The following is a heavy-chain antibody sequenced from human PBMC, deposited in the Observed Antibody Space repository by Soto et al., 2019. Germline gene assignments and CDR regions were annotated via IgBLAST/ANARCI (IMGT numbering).Heavy chain of an antibody. CDR2: ISGSGGST. D-gene: IGHD1-26*01. J-gene: IGHJ3*01. V-gene: IGHV3-23*01. Sequence: EAQLLESGGDLVQPGGSLRLSCAASGFTFSSYAMSWVRQAPGKGLEWVSAISGSGGSTYYADSVKGRFTISKDNSKNTVFLQMHSLSADVTAVYYCSGLRRLVGATSDRAFDFWGQGTMVTVSS. CDR3: SGLRRLVGATSDRAFDF. CDR1: GFTFSSYA.